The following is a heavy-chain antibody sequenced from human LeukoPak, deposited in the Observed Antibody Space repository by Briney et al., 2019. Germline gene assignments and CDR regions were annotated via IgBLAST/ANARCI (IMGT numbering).Heavy chain of an antibody. CDR3: ASRPVATIRSLAPDYYYYYMDV. CDR1: GGTFSSYA. CDR2: IIPIFGTA. V-gene: IGHV1-69*06. J-gene: IGHJ6*03. Sequence: SVKVSCKASGGTFSSYAISWVRQAPGQGLEWMGGIIPIFGTANYAQEFQGRVTITADKSTSTAYMELSSLRSEDTAVYYCASRPVATIRSLAPDYYYYYMDVWGKGTTVTVSS. D-gene: IGHD5-12*01.